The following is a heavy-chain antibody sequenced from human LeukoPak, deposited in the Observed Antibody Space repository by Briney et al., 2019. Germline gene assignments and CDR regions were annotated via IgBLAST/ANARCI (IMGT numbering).Heavy chain of an antibody. CDR2: INTNTGNP. V-gene: IGHV7-4-1*02. CDR3: ARDDYGSGTHLRWFDP. CDR1: GYTFTSYA. Sequence: GASVKVSCKASGYTFTSYAMNWVRQAPGQGLEWMGWINTNTGNPTYAQGFTGRFVFSLDTSVSTAYLQISSLKAEDTAVYYCARDDYGSGTHLRWFDPWGQGTLVTVSS. J-gene: IGHJ5*02. D-gene: IGHD3-10*01.